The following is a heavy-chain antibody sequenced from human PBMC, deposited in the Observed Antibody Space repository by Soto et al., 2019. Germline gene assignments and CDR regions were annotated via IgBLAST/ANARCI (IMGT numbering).Heavy chain of an antibody. V-gene: IGHV3-23*01. CDR2: ISGGGDTT. J-gene: IGHJ4*02. CDR1: GFTFNNYA. Sequence: EVQLLESGGGLVQPGGSLRLSCAASGFTFNNYAMTWVRQAPGKGLEWVSAISGGGDTTSYADAGKGRFTVSRDGSKNTLYLQMSSLRAEDTAIYYCAKGRGGSGSLTPRVDFWGQGTLVTVSS. CDR3: AKGRGGSGSLTPRVDF. D-gene: IGHD3-10*01.